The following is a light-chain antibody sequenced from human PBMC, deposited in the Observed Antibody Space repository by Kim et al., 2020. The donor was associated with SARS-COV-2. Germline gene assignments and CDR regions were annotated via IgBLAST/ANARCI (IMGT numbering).Light chain of an antibody. Sequence: SSELTQDPXXXVALGQTVRITCQGDSLRSYYASWYQQKPGQAPVLVIYGKNNRPSGIPDRFSGSSSGNTASLTITGAQAEDEADYYCNSRDSSGNHYVFG. V-gene: IGLV3-19*01. J-gene: IGLJ1*01. CDR1: SLRSYY. CDR3: NSRDSSGNHYV. CDR2: GKN.